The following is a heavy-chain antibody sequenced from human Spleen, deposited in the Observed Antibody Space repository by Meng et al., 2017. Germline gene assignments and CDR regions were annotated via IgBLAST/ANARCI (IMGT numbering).Heavy chain of an antibody. V-gene: IGHV3-30*04. J-gene: IGHJ4*02. Sequence: GESLKISCAASGFTFSSYAMHWDRQAPGKGLEWVAVISYDGSNKYYADSVKGRFTISRDNSKNTLYLQMNSLRAEDTAVYYCARDLGGNYYDSSGHAYWGQGTLVTVSS. D-gene: IGHD3-22*01. CDR2: ISYDGSNK. CDR3: ARDLGGNYYDSSGHAY. CDR1: GFTFSSYA.